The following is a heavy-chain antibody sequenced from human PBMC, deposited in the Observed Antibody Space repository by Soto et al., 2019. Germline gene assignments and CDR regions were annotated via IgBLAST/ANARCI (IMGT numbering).Heavy chain of an antibody. CDR1: GGSFSGYY. J-gene: IGHJ5*02. CDR2: INHSGST. D-gene: IGHD6-6*01. V-gene: IGHV4-34*01. CDR3: AREPRRAAARSYYWFDP. Sequence: SETLSLTCAVYGGSFSGYYWSWIRQPPGKGLEWIGEINHSGSTNYNPSLKSRVTISVDTSKNQFSLKLSSVTAADTAVYYCAREPRRAAARSYYWFDPWGQGTLVTVSS.